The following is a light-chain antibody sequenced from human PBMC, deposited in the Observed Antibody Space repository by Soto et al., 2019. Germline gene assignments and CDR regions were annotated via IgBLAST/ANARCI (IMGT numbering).Light chain of an antibody. CDR3: QQYYTYPYT. J-gene: IGKJ2*01. CDR1: QGIDHC. Sequence: DIQMTQSPSALSASVGDRVTITCRASQGIDHCLAWYQQKPGKAPKVLVYKASILEGGVPSRFSGSESGTEFTLTISSLQPDDFATYYCQQYYTYPYTFGQGTKLDMK. CDR2: KAS. V-gene: IGKV1-5*03.